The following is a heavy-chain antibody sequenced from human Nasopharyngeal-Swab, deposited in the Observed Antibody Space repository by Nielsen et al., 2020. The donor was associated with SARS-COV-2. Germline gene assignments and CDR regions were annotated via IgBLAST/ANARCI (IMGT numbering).Heavy chain of an antibody. Sequence: WIRQSPGKGLEWVSIIYSGGSTYYSDSVKGRFTISRHNSKNTLYLQMNSLRVEDTAVYYCARALDPRRYNWFDPWGQGTLVTVSS. CDR3: ARALDPRRYNWFDP. D-gene: IGHD6-6*01. CDR2: IYSGGST. J-gene: IGHJ5*02. V-gene: IGHV3-53*04.